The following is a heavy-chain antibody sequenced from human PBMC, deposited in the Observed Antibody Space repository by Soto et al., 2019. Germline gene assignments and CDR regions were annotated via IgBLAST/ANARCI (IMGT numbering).Heavy chain of an antibody. CDR1: GYTFTSYY. CDR3: ARDGVVVPAAILTLGFDP. V-gene: IGHV1-46*01. CDR2: INPSGGST. D-gene: IGHD2-2*01. Sequence: QVQLVQSGAEVKKPGASVKVSCKASGYTFTSYYMHWVRQAPGQGLERMGIINPSGGSTSYAQKFQGRVTMTRDTSTSTVYMELSSLRSEDTAVYYCARDGVVVPAAILTLGFDPWGQGTLVTVSS. J-gene: IGHJ5*02.